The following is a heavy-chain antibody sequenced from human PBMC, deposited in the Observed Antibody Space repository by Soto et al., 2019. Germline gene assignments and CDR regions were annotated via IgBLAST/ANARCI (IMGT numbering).Heavy chain of an antibody. J-gene: IGHJ6*02. D-gene: IGHD1-7*01. CDR2: IIPIFGTA. CDR1: GGTFSSYA. CDR3: GSSGTTWLYYYYGRDV. Sequence: QVQLVQSGAEVKKPGSSVKVSCKASGGTFSSYAISWVRQAPGQGLEWMGGIIPIFGTANYAQKFQGRVTITADESPSTAHMELSSLRSEDTAVYYCGSSGTTWLYYYYGRDVWGQGTTVTVSS. V-gene: IGHV1-69*12.